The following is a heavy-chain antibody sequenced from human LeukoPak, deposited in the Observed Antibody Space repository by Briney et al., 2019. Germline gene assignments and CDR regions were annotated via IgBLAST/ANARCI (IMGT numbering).Heavy chain of an antibody. J-gene: IGHJ4*02. V-gene: IGHV4-39*07. Sequence: PAETLSLTCSVSGGSISSSSYFWGWIRQPPGKGLEWIGSIYYSGSTYSNPSLKSRVTISVDASNDQFSLKLISVTAADTAVYYCARESWDTMVRGAVFDLWGQGTLVTVSS. CDR2: IYYSGST. CDR3: ARESWDTMVRGAVFDL. D-gene: IGHD3-10*01. CDR1: GGSISSSSYF.